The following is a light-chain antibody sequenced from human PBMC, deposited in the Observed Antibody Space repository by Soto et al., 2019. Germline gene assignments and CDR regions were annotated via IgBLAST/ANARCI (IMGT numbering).Light chain of an antibody. V-gene: IGLV1-40*01. Sequence: QSVLAQPPSVSGAPGQRVTISCTGSNSNIGAGYDVHWYQQLPRIAPKLLIYGNNIRPSGVPDRFSGSKFATSAYLTISGLQAEDEAEYYCQSQDGSLSVSVFGGGTKLTVL. J-gene: IGLJ3*02. CDR3: QSQDGSLSVSV. CDR2: GNN. CDR1: NSNIGAGYD.